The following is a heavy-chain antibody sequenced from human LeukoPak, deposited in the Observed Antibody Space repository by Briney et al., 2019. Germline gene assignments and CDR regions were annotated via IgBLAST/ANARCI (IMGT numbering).Heavy chain of an antibody. CDR1: GGSISSYY. D-gene: IGHD2-8*01. V-gene: IGHV4-4*07. J-gene: IGHJ5*02. Sequence: KTSETLSLTCTVSGGSISSYYWSWIRQPAGKGLEWIGRIYTSGSTNYNPSLKRRVTMSVDTSKNQFSLKLSSVTAADTAVYYCARSTGIYCTNGVCYLGNWFDPWGQGTLVTVSS. CDR3: ARSTGIYCTNGVCYLGNWFDP. CDR2: IYTSGST.